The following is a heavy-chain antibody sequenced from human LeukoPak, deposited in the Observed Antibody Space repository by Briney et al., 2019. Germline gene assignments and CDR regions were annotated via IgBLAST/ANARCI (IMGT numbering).Heavy chain of an antibody. CDR1: GGSISGYY. D-gene: IGHD1-26*01. V-gene: IGHV4-59*01. J-gene: IGHJ4*02. Sequence: SETLSLTCTVSGGSISGYYWSWIRQPPGKGLECIGYIHCTGTTHYNPSLKSRLTIAVDTSKNQFSLKLTSVTAADTAVYYCAKFGAYCFDYWGQGTLVTVSS. CDR3: AKFGAYCFDY. CDR2: IHCTGTT.